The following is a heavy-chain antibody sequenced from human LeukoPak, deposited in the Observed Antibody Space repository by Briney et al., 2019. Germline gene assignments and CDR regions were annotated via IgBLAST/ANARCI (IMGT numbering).Heavy chain of an antibody. CDR2: ISSDGSST. CDR3: ARIGGWELLYDY. CDR1: GFTFNKAW. J-gene: IGHJ4*02. Sequence: GGSLRLSCAASGFTFNKAWMSWVRQAPGKGLVWVSRISSDGSSTNYADSVKGRFTISRDNAKNTLYLQMNSLRAEDTAVYYCARIGGWELLYDYWGQGTLVTVSS. V-gene: IGHV3-74*01. D-gene: IGHD1-26*01.